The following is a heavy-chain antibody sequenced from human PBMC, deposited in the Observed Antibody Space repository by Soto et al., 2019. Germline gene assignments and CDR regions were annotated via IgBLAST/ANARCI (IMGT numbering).Heavy chain of an antibody. J-gene: IGHJ5*02. V-gene: IGHV4-34*01. Sequence: SETLSLTCAVYGGSFGGYYGSWIRQPPGKGLEWIGEINHSGSTNYNPSLKSRVTISVDTSKNQFSLKLSSVTAADTAVYYCARGFELGELSLRLNWFDPWGQGTLVTVSS. CDR3: ARGFELGELSLRLNWFDP. CDR1: GGSFGGYY. CDR2: INHSGST. D-gene: IGHD3-16*02.